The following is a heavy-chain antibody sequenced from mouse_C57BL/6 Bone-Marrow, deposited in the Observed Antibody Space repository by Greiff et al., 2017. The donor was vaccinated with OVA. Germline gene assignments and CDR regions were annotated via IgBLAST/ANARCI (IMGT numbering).Heavy chain of an antibody. J-gene: IGHJ4*01. V-gene: IGHV6-6*01. CDR3: TRIYYDYDATSYYYAMDY. Sequence: DVKLVESGGGLVQPGGSMKLSCAASGFTFSDAWMDWVRQSPETGLEWVAEIRNKANNHATYYAESVKGRFTISRDDSKSSVYLQINSLRAEDTVIYYCTRIYYDYDATSYYYAMDYWGQGTSVTVSS. CDR2: IRNKANNHAT. D-gene: IGHD2-4*01. CDR1: GFTFSDAW.